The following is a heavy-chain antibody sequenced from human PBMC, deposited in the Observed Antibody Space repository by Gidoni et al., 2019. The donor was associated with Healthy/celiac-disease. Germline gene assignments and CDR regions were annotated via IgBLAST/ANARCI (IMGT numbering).Heavy chain of an antibody. D-gene: IGHD5-18*01. CDR3: ATDPQGGYSYGYWFDP. J-gene: IGHJ5*02. CDR2: ISSSSSTI. V-gene: IGHV3-48*01. CDR1: GFTFSSYS. Sequence: EVQLVESGGGWVQPGGSLRLSCAASGFTFSSYSMNVVRQAPGKGLEWVSYISSSSSTIYYADSVKGRFNIPSDNDKKSLYLQMNSLRAEDTAVYYCATDPQGGYSYGYWFDPWGQGTLVTVSS.